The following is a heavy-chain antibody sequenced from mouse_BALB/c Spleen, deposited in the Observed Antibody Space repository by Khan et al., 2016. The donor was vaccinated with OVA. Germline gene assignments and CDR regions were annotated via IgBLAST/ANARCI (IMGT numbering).Heavy chain of an antibody. Sequence: QVQLKQSGPGLVQPSQSLSITCTVSGFSLTNYGVHWIRQPPGKGLEWLGVIWSGGSTDYNTAFISRLNISKDNSKSQVFFKMSSLQADDTAIYYCARFYGYEGYFDVWGAGTAVTVSS. D-gene: IGHD2-2*01. V-gene: IGHV2-4*02. CDR3: ARFYGYEGYFDV. J-gene: IGHJ1*01. CDR2: IWSGGST. CDR1: GFSLTNYG.